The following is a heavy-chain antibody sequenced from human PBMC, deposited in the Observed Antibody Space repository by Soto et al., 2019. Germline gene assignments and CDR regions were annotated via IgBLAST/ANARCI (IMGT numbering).Heavy chain of an antibody. CDR1: GYSFPNYW. D-gene: IGHD3-22*01. J-gene: IGHJ4*02. V-gene: IGHV5-10-1*01. Sequence: GESLKISCKGSGYSFPNYWISWVRQVPGKGLECVGRIHPSDSHTNFSPSFQGHVIISADKSISTAYLQLNSLKAPDTAIYYCARHFYDARDYRGEAYWGRGTLVTVS. CDR3: ARHFYDARDYRGEAY. CDR2: IHPSDSHT.